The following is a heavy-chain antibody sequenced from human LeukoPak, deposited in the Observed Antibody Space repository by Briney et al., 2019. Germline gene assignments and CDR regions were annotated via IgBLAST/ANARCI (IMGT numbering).Heavy chain of an antibody. CDR2: ISSSSSYI. CDR3: ARPGYCSGGSCYSGDYYYGMDV. CDR1: GFTFSSYS. D-gene: IGHD2-15*01. V-gene: IGHV3-21*01. J-gene: IGHJ6*02. Sequence: GGSLRLSCAASGFTFSSYSMNWVRQAPGKGLEWVSSISSSSSYIYYADSVKGRFTISRDNAKNSLYLQMNSPRAEDTAVYYCARPGYCSGGSCYSGDYYYGMDVWGQGTTVTVSS.